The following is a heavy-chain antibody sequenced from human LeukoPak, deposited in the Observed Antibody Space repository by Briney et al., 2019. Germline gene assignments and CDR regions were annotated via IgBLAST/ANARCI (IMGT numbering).Heavy chain of an antibody. CDR1: GGSISSYY. V-gene: IGHV4-59*12. D-gene: IGHD3-22*01. J-gene: IGHJ4*02. CDR3: ARVRGDYDSSGYYSDY. Sequence: SETLSLTCTVSGGSISSYYWSWIRQPPGKGLEWIGEIYHSGSTNYNPSLKSRVTISVDKSKNQFSLKLSSVTAADTAVYYCARVRGDYDSSGYYSDYWGQGTLVTVSS. CDR2: IYHSGST.